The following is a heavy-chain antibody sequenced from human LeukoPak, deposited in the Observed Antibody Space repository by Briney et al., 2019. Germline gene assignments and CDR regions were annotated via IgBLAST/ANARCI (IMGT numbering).Heavy chain of an antibody. Sequence: SETLSLTCAVSGGSISSSNWWSWVRQPPGKGLEWIGEIYHSGSTNYNPSLKSRVTISVDKSKNQFSLKLSSVTAADTAMYYCARNGRVRRVVKDLFEYWGQGTLVAVSS. CDR1: GGSISSSNW. CDR3: ARNGRVRRVVKDLFEY. D-gene: IGHD3-10*01. CDR2: IYHSGST. V-gene: IGHV4-4*02. J-gene: IGHJ4*02.